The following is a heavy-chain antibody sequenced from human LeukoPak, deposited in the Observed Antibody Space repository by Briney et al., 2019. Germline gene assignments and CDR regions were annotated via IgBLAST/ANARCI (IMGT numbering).Heavy chain of an antibody. Sequence: SENLSLTCTVSGGSISSYYWSWIRQPPGKGLEWIGYIWYSGSTNYNPSLKSRVTISVDTSKNQFSLKLSSVTAADTAVYYCARGSRDGYNYYYYYGMDVWGQGTTVSLSS. CDR2: IWYSGST. V-gene: IGHV4-59*01. D-gene: IGHD5-24*01. J-gene: IGHJ6*02. CDR1: GGSISSYY. CDR3: ARGSRDGYNYYYYYGMDV.